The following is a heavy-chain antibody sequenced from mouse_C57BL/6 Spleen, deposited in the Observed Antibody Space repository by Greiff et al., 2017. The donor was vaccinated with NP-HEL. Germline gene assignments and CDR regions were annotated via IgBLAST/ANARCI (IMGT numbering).Heavy chain of an antibody. J-gene: IGHJ1*03. Sequence: EVQLVESGGGLVKPGGSLKLSCAASGFTFSDYGMHWVRQAPEKGLEWVAYISSGSSTIYYADTVKGRFTISRDNAKNTLFLQMTSLRSEDTAMYYCARDYSNYDWYFDVWGTGTTVTVSS. V-gene: IGHV5-17*01. CDR1: GFTFSDYG. CDR2: ISSGSSTI. CDR3: ARDYSNYDWYFDV. D-gene: IGHD2-5*01.